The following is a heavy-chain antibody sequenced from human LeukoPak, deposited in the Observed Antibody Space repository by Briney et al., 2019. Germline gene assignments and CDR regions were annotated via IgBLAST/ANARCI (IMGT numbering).Heavy chain of an antibody. Sequence: GGSLRLSCAASGFTFSSYEMNSVRQAPGKGLEWVSYISNFGSTIYYADSVKGRFTISRDNAQNTLYLQMNSLRDEDTAVYYCARATPCYCDSCGLGLWGRGTLVTVSS. D-gene: IGHD3-22*01. CDR3: ARATPCYCDSCGLGL. J-gene: IGHJ2*01. CDR2: ISNFGSTI. CDR1: GFTFSSYE. V-gene: IGHV3-48*03.